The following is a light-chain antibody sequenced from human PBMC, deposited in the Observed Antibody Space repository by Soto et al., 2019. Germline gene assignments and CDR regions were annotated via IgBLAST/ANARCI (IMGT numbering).Light chain of an antibody. J-gene: IGKJ4*01. CDR3: QHLSSYPIT. CDR1: QGISSY. CDR2: AAS. Sequence: IQLTQSPSSLSASVGDRVTITCRASQGISSYLAWYQQKPGKAPKLLIYAASTLQSGVPSRFSGSGSGSEFSLTISSLQPEDFATYYFQHLSSYPITFGGGPRVEIK. V-gene: IGKV1-9*01.